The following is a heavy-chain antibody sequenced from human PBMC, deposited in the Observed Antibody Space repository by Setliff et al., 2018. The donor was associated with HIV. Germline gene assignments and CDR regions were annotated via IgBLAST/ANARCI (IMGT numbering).Heavy chain of an antibody. J-gene: IGHJ3*02. CDR2: INPNSGGA. Sequence: ASVKVSCKTSGYTFTANYIHWVRQAPGQGLEWLGWINPNSGGANYTQNFQGRVTMTRDTSITTAYMELSSLIPDDTAMYYYAKVRYNWNYSAFDIWGQGTMVTV. CDR1: GYTFTANY. V-gene: IGHV1-2*02. D-gene: IGHD1-7*01. CDR3: AKVRYNWNYSAFDI.